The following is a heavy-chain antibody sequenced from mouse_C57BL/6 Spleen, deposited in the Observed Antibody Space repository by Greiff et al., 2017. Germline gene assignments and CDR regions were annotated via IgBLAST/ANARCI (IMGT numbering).Heavy chain of an antibody. CDR3: ARFYDGYYGDYFDY. Sequence: QVQLQQSGPGLVAPSQSLSITCTVSGFSLTSYGVDWVRQSPGKGLEWLGVIWGVGSTNYNSALKSRLSISKDNSKSQVFLKMNSLQTDDTAMYYCARFYDGYYGDYFDYWGQGTTLTVSS. CDR2: IWGVGST. D-gene: IGHD2-3*01. V-gene: IGHV2-6*01. J-gene: IGHJ2*01. CDR1: GFSLTSYG.